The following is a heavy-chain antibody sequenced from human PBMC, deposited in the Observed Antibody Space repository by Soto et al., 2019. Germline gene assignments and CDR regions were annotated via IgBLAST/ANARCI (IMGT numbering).Heavy chain of an antibody. Sequence: ASVKVSCKASGYTFTSYDISWVRQAPGQGLEWMGWISAYNGNTNYAQKLQGRVTMTTDTSTSTAYMELRSLRSDDTAVYYCAREGAASYCTNGVCVDYWGQGTLVTVSS. J-gene: IGHJ4*02. CDR1: GYTFTSYD. CDR2: ISAYNGNT. V-gene: IGHV1-18*01. D-gene: IGHD2-8*01. CDR3: AREGAASYCTNGVCVDY.